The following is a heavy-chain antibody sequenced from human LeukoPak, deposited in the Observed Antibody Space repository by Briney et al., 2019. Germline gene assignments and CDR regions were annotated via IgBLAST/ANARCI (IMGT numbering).Heavy chain of an antibody. CDR2: INPSGGNT. CDR3: ARDRPYYDILTGYAFDY. Sequence: ASVKVSCKASGYTFTSYYMHWVRQAPGQGLEWMGIINPSGGNTNYAQKLQGRVTMTTDTSTSTAYMELRSLRSDDTAVYYCARDRPYYDILTGYAFDYWGQGTLVTVSS. V-gene: IGHV1-46*01. D-gene: IGHD3-9*01. CDR1: GYTFTSYY. J-gene: IGHJ4*02.